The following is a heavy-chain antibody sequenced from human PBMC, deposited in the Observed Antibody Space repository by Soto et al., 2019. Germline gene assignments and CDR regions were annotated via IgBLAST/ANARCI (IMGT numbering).Heavy chain of an antibody. V-gene: IGHV4-39*01. CDR2: IYYSGST. CDR1: GGSISSSSYY. J-gene: IGHJ4*02. Sequence: QLQLQESGPGLVKPSETLSLTCTVSGGSISSSSYYWGWIRQPPGKGQEWIGSIYYSGSTYYNPSLKSRVTISVDTSKNQFSLKLSSVTAADTAVYYCARFEWELYGVDYWGQGTLVTVSS. D-gene: IGHD1-26*01. CDR3: ARFEWELYGVDY.